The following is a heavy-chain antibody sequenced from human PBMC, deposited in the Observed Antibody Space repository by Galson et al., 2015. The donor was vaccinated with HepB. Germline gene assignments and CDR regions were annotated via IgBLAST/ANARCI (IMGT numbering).Heavy chain of an antibody. D-gene: IGHD3-10*01. Sequence: SVKVSCKASGYTFTGYYMHWVRQAPGQGLEWMGRINPNSGGTNYAQKFQGRVTMTRDTSISTAYMELSRLRSDDTAVYYCASFSARYYYGSGSYPDAFDIWGQGTMVTVSS. J-gene: IGHJ3*02. CDR1: GYTFTGYY. CDR2: INPNSGGT. V-gene: IGHV1-2*06. CDR3: ASFSARYYYGSGSYPDAFDI.